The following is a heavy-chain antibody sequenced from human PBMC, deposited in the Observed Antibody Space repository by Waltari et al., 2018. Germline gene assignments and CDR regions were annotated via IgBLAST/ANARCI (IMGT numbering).Heavy chain of an antibody. CDR2: IIYSGGST. J-gene: IGHJ1*01. D-gene: IGHD3-22*01. CDR1: DCCVTGLP. CDR3: ARTGRGNHYDSSDFQY. Sequence: EVQLLESGGALVQPGGSLRPSCAASDCCVTGLPSVWVRQAPGKGLGWVSIIYSGGSTYYADSVKGRFTVSRDNSKNTLYLEMHSLRTEDTAVCYCARTGRGNHYDSSDFQYWGQGTLVTVSS. V-gene: IGHV3-23*03.